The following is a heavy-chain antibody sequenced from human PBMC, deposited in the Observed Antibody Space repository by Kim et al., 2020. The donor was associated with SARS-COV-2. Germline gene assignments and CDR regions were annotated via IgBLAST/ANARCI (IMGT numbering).Heavy chain of an antibody. D-gene: IGHD3-22*01. CDR3: AGDPGYYDSSAYYFDY. V-gene: IGHV3-48*02. J-gene: IGHJ4*02. Sequence: SVKGRFTISRDNAKNSLYLQMNSLRDEDTAVYYCAGDPGYYDSSAYYFDYWGQGTLVTVSS.